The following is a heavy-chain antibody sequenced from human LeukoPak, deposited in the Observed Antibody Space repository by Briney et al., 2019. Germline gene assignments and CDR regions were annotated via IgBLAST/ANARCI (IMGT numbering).Heavy chain of an antibody. CDR3: ARGSVRGEFDP. J-gene: IGHJ5*02. Sequence: PSETLSLTCTLSGGSISTYYWSWGRQPPGKGLEWIGYIYYTGSTDYNPSLKSRVTMSVDTSKNQFSLKLSSVTAADTAVYSCARGSVRGEFDPWGQGTLVTVSS. V-gene: IGHV4-59*01. CDR2: IYYTGST. CDR1: GGSISTYY. D-gene: IGHD3-10*01.